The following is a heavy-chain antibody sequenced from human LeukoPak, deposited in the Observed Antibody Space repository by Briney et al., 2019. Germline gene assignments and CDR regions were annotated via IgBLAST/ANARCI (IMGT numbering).Heavy chain of an antibody. D-gene: IGHD1-26*01. Sequence: GGSLRLSCAASGFSFSSHSMNWVRQAPGEGLEWVSIITSSSTYIDYADSVRGRFTISRDDAKNSLFLQMNSLRAEDTALNYCARGSGSSAWLIDYWGQGALVTVSS. CDR2: ITSSSTYI. CDR3: ARGSGSSAWLIDY. J-gene: IGHJ4*02. V-gene: IGHV3-21*01. CDR1: GFSFSSHS.